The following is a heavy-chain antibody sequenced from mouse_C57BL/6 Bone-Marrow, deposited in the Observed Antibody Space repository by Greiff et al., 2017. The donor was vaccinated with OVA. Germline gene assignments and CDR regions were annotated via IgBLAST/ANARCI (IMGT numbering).Heavy chain of an antibody. Sequence: VQLQQSGPELVKPGASVKISCKASGYSFTGYYMNWVKQSPEKSLEWIGEINPSTGGTTYNQKFKAKATLTVDKSSSTAYMQLKSLTSEDSAVYYCARQHYYGNYDFDYWGQGTTLTVSS. CDR3: ARQHYYGNYDFDY. J-gene: IGHJ2*01. D-gene: IGHD2-1*01. V-gene: IGHV1-42*01. CDR2: INPSTGGT. CDR1: GYSFTGYY.